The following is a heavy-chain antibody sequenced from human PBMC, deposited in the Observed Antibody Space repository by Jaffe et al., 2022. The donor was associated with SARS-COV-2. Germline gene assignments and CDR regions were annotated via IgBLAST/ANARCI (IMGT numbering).Heavy chain of an antibody. CDR1: GFDFDVYP. J-gene: IGHJ4*02. CDR2: ISRDSDAT. Sequence: EVQLVESGGVVVEPGGSLRLSCAASGFDFDVYPMHWVRQAPGKGLEWVSLISRDSDATYYADSVRGRFTVSRDNHKNSLYLQMNSLRAEDTALYYCAKGEYDSSEPDHWGQGTLVTVSS. D-gene: IGHD5-18*01. V-gene: IGHV3-43D*03. CDR3: AKGEYDSSEPDH.